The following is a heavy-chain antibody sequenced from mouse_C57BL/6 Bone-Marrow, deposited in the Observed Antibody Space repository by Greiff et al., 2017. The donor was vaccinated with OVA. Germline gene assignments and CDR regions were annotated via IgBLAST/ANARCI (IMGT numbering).Heavy chain of an antibody. CDR3: ARRWLVRFYYFDY. D-gene: IGHD2-3*01. CDR2: IYPGDGDT. J-gene: IGHJ2*01. CDR1: GYAFSSYW. V-gene: IGHV1-80*01. Sequence: QVQLQQSGAELVKPGASVKISCKASGYAFSSYWMNWVKQRPGKGLEWIGQIYPGDGDTNYNGKFKGKATLTADKSSSTAYMQLSSLTSEDSAVSICARRWLVRFYYFDYWGQGTTLTVSS.